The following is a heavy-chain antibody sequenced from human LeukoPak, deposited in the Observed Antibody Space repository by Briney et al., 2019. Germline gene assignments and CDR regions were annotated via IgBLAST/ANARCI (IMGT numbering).Heavy chain of an antibody. D-gene: IGHD3-22*01. V-gene: IGHV5-51*01. CDR3: ARRTYYYDSSGYSFDY. CDR2: IYPGDSDT. CDR1: GYSFTSYW. J-gene: IGHJ4*02. Sequence: RGESLKISCKGSGYSFTSYWIGCVRQMPGKGLEWMGIIYPGDSDTRYSPSFQGQVTISADKSISTAYLQWSSLKASDTAMYYCARRTYYYDSSGYSFDYWGQGTLVTVSS.